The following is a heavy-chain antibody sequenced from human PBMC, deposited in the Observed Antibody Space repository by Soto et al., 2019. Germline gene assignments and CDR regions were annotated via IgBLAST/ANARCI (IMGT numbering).Heavy chain of an antibody. V-gene: IGHV1-69*01. CDR3: ARAPSNIVLMVYALDY. D-gene: IGHD2-8*01. J-gene: IGHJ4*02. Sequence: QVQLVQSGAEVKKPGSSVKVSCKASGGTFSSYAISWVRQAPGQGLEWMGGIIPIFGTANYAQKFQGRVTITADESTSTAYMELSSLRSEDTGVYYCARAPSNIVLMVYALDYWGQGTLVTVSS. CDR1: GGTFSSYA. CDR2: IIPIFGTA.